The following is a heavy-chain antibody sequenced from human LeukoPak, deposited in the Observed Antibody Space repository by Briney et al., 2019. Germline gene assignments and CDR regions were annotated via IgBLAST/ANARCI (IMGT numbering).Heavy chain of an antibody. V-gene: IGHV3-48*01. D-gene: IGHD1-1*01. CDR2: ISPSSGNI. Sequence: GGSLRLTCVASGFPLSSYSINWIRQAPGKGLEWVSYISPSSGNIYYLDSVQGRFTVSRDNDRNSLFLQIDSPTAEDTAVYFCVRVKGTYFDYWGQGALVTVSS. CDR3: VRVKGTYFDY. J-gene: IGHJ4*02. CDR1: GFPLSSYS.